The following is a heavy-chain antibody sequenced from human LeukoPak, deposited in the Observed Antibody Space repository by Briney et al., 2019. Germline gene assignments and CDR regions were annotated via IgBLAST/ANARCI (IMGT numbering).Heavy chain of an antibody. Sequence: PGGSLRLSCTASGFTFGDYAMSWVRQAPGKGLEWVGFIRSKAYGGTTEYGASVKGRFTISRDDSKNIAYLQMNSLKTEDTAVYYCTRDLHYYDSSGYYGVWGQGTLVTVSS. CDR2: IRSKAYGGTT. J-gene: IGHJ4*02. CDR1: GFTFGDYA. D-gene: IGHD3-22*01. V-gene: IGHV3-49*04. CDR3: TRDLHYYDSSGYYGV.